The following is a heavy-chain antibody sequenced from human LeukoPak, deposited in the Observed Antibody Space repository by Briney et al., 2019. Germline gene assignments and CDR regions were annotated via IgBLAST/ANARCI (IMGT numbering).Heavy chain of an antibody. CDR2: IIPIFGTA. J-gene: IGHJ6*04. Sequence: SVKVSCKASGGTFSSYAISWVRQTPGQGLEWMGGIIPIFGTANYAQKFQGRVTITADESTSTAYMELSSLRSEDTAVYYCARATYYDILTGYYPHYYYGMDVWGKGTTVTVSS. D-gene: IGHD3-9*01. CDR1: GGTFSSYA. CDR3: ARATYYDILTGYYPHYYYGMDV. V-gene: IGHV1-69*13.